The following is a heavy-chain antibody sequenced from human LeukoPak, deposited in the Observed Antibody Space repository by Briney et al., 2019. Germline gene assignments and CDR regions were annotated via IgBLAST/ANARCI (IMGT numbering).Heavy chain of an antibody. D-gene: IGHD3-10*01. CDR1: GFTFSSYA. J-gene: IGHJ4*02. CDR2: ISGSGGST. CDR3: AKDSGSGSYYSFDY. V-gene: IGHV3-23*01. Sequence: PGGSLRLSCAASGFTFSSYAMSWVRQAPGKGLEWVSAISGSGGSTYYADSVKGRFTISRDNTKNTLYLQMNSLRAEDTAVYYCAKDSGSGSYYSFDYWGQGTLVTVSS.